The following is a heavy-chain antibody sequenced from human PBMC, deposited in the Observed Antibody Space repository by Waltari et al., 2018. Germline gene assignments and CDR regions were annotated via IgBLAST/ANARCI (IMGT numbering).Heavy chain of an antibody. D-gene: IGHD6-13*01. V-gene: IGHV4-38-2*01. CDR3: AVIAAAGRQAFAY. CDR1: GYSISSGNY. J-gene: IGHJ4*02. CDR2: IYHSGSS. Sequence: QVQLQESGPGLVKPSETLSLTCAVSGYSISSGNYWGWIGQPPGKGLEWIGSIYHSGSSYSNPSLKSRVTISVDTSKNQLSLKLSSVTAADTAVYFCAVIAAAGRQAFAYWGQGPLFTVSS.